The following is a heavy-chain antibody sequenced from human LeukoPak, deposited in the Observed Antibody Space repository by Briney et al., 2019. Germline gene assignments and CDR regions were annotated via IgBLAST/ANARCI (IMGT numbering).Heavy chain of an antibody. J-gene: IGHJ4*02. CDR2: IYHSGST. CDR1: GCSISCYY. V-gene: IGHV4-59*01. CDR3: ARGGGYASPIGY. Sequence: SETLSLTCTVSGCSISCYYWSWIRQPPGKGLEWIGYIYHSGSTNYNPSLKSRVTISVDTSKNQFSLKLSSVTAADTAVYYCARGGGYASPIGYWGQGALVTVSS. D-gene: IGHD5-12*01.